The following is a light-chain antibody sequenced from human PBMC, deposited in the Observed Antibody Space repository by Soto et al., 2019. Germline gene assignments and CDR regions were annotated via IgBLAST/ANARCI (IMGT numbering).Light chain of an antibody. J-gene: IGKJ2*01. V-gene: IGKV1-5*01. CDR1: HSIDTW. CDR2: DAS. CDR3: HQYKSYTPYT. Sequence: DIPMTQSPSALSASLGDRVTITCRASHSIDTWLAWYQQRPGKAPNLLIYDASSLASGVPSRFSGGGSGTEFTLTISNLQPDDFGTYYCHQYKSYTPYTIGQGTKVEIK.